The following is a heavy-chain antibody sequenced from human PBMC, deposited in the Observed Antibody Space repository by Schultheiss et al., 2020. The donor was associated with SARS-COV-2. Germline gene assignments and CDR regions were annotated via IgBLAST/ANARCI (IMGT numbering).Heavy chain of an antibody. CDR2: INHSGST. J-gene: IGHJ6*02. Sequence: SETLSLTCAVYGGSFSGYYWSWIRQPPGKGLEWIGEINHSGSTNYNPSLKSRVTISVDTSKNQFSLKLSSVTAADTAVYYCARMDRQWLMTDYYYYGMDVWGQGTTVTVSS. CDR1: GGSFSGYY. CDR3: ARMDRQWLMTDYYYYGMDV. D-gene: IGHD6-19*01. V-gene: IGHV4-34*01.